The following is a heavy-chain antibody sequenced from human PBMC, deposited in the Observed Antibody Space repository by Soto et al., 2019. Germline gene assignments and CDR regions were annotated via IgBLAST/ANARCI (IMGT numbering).Heavy chain of an antibody. CDR3: SRAYSDAFDI. D-gene: IGHD2-15*01. CDR1: GFTFRDYY. V-gene: IGHV3-11*01. Sequence: PGGSLRLSCAASGFTFRDYYMIWIRQAPGKGLEWAACISSSGSGIYDPDSVKGRFTISRDNAKNSLYLQMSSLRAEDTAVYYGSRAYSDAFDIWGQGTMVTVSS. CDR2: ISSSGSGI. J-gene: IGHJ3*02.